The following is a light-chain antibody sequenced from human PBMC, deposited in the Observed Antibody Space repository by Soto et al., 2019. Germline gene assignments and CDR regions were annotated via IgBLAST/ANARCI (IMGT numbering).Light chain of an antibody. CDR1: SSDVGGYDY. J-gene: IGLJ2*01. CDR2: EVS. CDR3: SSHRSDITVV. V-gene: IGLV2-14*01. Sequence: QSALTQPASVSGSPGQSITISCTGTSSDVGGYDYVSWYQHHPGKAPKLLIFEVSNRPSGVSNRFSGSKSGNTASLTISGLQAEDEADYYCSSHRSDITVVFGGGTKLT.